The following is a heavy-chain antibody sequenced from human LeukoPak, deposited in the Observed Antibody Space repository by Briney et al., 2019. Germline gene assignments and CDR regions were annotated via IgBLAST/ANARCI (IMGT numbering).Heavy chain of an antibody. V-gene: IGHV1-2*02. CDR2: INPNSGGT. J-gene: IGHJ4*02. CDR3: ARGGSGGVCNY. D-gene: IGHD3-10*01. CDR1: GYTFTGYY. Sequence: ASVKVSCKASGYTFTGYYMHWVRQAPGQGLEWMGWINPNSGGTKRERKFQGRVTMTRDTSISTAYMELSSLISDDMAVYYCARGGSGGVCNYWGQGTLVTVSS.